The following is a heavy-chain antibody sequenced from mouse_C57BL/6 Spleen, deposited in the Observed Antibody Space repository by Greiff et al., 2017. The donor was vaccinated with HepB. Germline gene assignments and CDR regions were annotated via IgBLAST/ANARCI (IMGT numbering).Heavy chain of an antibody. V-gene: IGHV1-37*01. CDR2: INPYNGDT. CDR1: GYSFTGYF. D-gene: IGHD2-4*01. J-gene: IGHJ4*01. Sequence: VQLKQSGPELVKPGASVKISCKASGYSFTGYFMNWVKQSHGKSLEWIGRINPYNGDTFYNQKFKGKATLTVDKSSSTAHMELLSLTSEDFAVYYCAREPFLYYDYDGEYAMDYWGQGTSVTVSS. CDR3: AREPFLYYDYDGEYAMDY.